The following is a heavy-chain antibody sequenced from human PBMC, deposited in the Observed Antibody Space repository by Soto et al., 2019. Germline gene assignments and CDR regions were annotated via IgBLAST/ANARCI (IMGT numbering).Heavy chain of an antibody. J-gene: IGHJ4*02. CDR1: GGSISSGGYY. V-gene: IGHV4-31*03. CDR2: IYYSGST. Sequence: SETLSLTCTVSGGSISSGGYYWSWIRQHPGKGLEWIGYIYYSGSTYYNPSLKSRVTISVDTSKNQFSLKLSSVTAADTAVYYCAHSGSYSWYFDYWGQGTLVTVSS. D-gene: IGHD1-26*01. CDR3: AHSGSYSWYFDY.